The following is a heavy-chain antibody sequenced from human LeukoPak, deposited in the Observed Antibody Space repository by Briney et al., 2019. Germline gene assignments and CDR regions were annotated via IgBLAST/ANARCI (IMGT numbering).Heavy chain of an antibody. V-gene: IGHV3-48*04. Sequence: GGSLRLSCAASGFTFSSYAMSWVRQAPGKGLEWLSYISSGGSTIYYADSVKGRFTISRENAENSLYLQMNSLRAEDTAVYYCARDAAGGGFDYWGQGTLVTVSS. J-gene: IGHJ4*02. CDR2: ISSGGSTI. CDR1: GFTFSSYA. D-gene: IGHD2-15*01. CDR3: ARDAAGGGFDY.